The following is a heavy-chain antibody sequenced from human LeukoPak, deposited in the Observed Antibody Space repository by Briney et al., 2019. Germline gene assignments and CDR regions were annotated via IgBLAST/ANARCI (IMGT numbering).Heavy chain of an antibody. CDR2: PSRGGGTT. CDR3: AKEQGIRHCSEGVCMEGYYFDY. J-gene: IGHJ4*02. V-gene: IGHV3-23*01. Sequence: GGSLRLSGTGRGFNFNRFAMNWVRQAPGQGPDGVSGPSRGGGTTNYADSVKGGFTISRDKSKNMVFLQMNSLRPEDTAVYFCAKEQGIRHCSEGVCMEGYYFDYWGQGSLVTVSS. CDR1: GFNFNRFA. D-gene: IGHD2-8*01.